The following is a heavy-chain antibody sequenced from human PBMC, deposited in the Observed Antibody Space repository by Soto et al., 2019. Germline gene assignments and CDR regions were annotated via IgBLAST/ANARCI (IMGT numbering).Heavy chain of an antibody. V-gene: IGHV3-30*02. CDR1: GFTFSGYG. Sequence: VGSLRLSCAASGFTFSGYGMHWVRQAPGKGLEWVAITRHDGSNTYYAYSVRGRFTISRDNSKKTLYLQMDSLRAEDTAVYYCAIDGVGATTFFGYFDYWGQGTLVTVSS. CDR2: TRHDGSNT. J-gene: IGHJ4*02. CDR3: AIDGVGATTFFGYFDY. D-gene: IGHD1-26*01.